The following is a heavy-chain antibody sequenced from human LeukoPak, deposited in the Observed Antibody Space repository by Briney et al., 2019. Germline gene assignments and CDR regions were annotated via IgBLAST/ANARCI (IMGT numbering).Heavy chain of an antibody. CDR3: VRDSSWFDN. V-gene: IGHV3-21*01. CDR1: GFTFGSYS. Sequence: GGSLRLSCAASGFTFGSYSMNWVRPAPGKGLEWVSSISTRSDYIYYADSVKGRFTISRDNAKNSLYLQMNSLRVEDTAVYYCVRDSSWFDNWGPGTLVTVSS. CDR2: ISTRSDYI. D-gene: IGHD6-13*01. J-gene: IGHJ4*02.